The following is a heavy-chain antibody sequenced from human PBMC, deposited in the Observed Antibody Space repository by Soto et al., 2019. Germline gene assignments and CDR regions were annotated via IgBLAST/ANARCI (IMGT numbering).Heavy chain of an antibody. V-gene: IGHV1-2*02. CDR1: GYSFTGYY. D-gene: IGHD2-8*02. J-gene: IGHJ4*02. CDR3: ASGVNGTGGYTFPYFEY. CDR2: INPDSGAT. Sequence: HEHLVQSGAEVKRPGASLKVSCKASGYSFTGYYIHWVRQAPGQGREWMGWINPDSGATNYAQNFQGRVTLTSDTAISTAAMALTSLSSGHTAGYYGASGVNGTGGYTFPYFEYRGQGTLVIGSS.